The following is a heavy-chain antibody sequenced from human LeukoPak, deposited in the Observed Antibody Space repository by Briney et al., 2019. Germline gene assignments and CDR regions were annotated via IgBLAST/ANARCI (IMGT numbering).Heavy chain of an antibody. D-gene: IGHD3-22*01. J-gene: IGHJ4*02. CDR1: TFSFSRYP. CDR2: ISAGGDVT. Sequence: GGSRRLSCTASTFSFSRYPMGWVRQAPGKGLEWVSGISAGGDVTFHADPVTGRFTISRDNSKNTLYLQMNSLRAEDTAVYYCAKGEGTMIVVVITLDYWGQGTLVTVSS. CDR3: AKGEGTMIVVVITLDY. V-gene: IGHV3-23*01.